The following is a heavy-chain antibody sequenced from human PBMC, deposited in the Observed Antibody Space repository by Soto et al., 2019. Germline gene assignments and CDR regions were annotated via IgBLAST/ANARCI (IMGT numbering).Heavy chain of an antibody. D-gene: IGHD3-3*01. CDR2: ISGSGSST. V-gene: IGHV3-23*01. Sequence: PGGSLRLSCAAFGFTFSSYAMSWVRQAPGKGLEWVSAISGSGSSTNYADSVKGRFTISRDNSKNTLYLQMNSMRAEDTAVYYCAKVLDFWSGYYYFDYWGQGTLVTVSS. J-gene: IGHJ4*02. CDR3: AKVLDFWSGYYYFDY. CDR1: GFTFSSYA.